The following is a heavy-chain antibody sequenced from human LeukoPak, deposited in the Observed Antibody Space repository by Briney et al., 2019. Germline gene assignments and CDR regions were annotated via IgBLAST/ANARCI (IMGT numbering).Heavy chain of an antibody. V-gene: IGHV4-34*01. CDR3: ARGLGGNCSSTSCRTYYMDV. Sequence: SETLSLTCAVYGGSFSGYYWSWIRQPPGKGLEWIGEINHSGSTNYNPSLKSRVTISVDPSKNQFSLKLSSVTAADTAVYYCARGLGGNCSSTSCRTYYMDVWGKGTTVTVSS. CDR2: INHSGST. D-gene: IGHD2-2*01. J-gene: IGHJ6*03. CDR1: GGSFSGYY.